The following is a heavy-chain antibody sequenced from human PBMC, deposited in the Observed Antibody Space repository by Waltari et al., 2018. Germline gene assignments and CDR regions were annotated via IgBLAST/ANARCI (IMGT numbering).Heavy chain of an antibody. CDR2: ISAYNGNT. V-gene: IGHV1-18*01. CDR1: GYTFTSYG. J-gene: IGHJ5*02. D-gene: IGHD3-9*01. CDR3: AREVEGDILTGGNWFDP. Sequence: QVQLVQSGAEVKKPGASVKVSCKASGYTFTSYGISWVRQAPGQGLEWMGWISAYNGNTNYAQKLQGRVTMTTDTSTSTAYMELRSLRSDDTAVYYCAREVEGDILTGGNWFDPWGQGTLVTVSS.